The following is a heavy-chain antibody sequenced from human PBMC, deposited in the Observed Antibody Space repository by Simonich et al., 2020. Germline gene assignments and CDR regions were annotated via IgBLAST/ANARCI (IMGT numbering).Heavy chain of an antibody. CDR1: GFTFSSYS. J-gene: IGHJ6*02. CDR2: ISSSSSYI. D-gene: IGHD2-2*01. CDR3: AGGVYCSSTSCSTYYYYGMDV. Sequence: EVQLVESGGGLVKPGGSLRLSCAASGFTFSSYSMNWVRQAPGKGLEWVSSISSSSSYIYYADSVKGRFTISRDNAKNSLYLQMNSLRAGDTAVYYCAGGVYCSSTSCSTYYYYGMDVWGQGTTVTVSS. V-gene: IGHV3-21*01.